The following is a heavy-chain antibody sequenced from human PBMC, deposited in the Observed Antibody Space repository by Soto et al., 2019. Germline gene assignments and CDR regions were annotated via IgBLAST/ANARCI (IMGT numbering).Heavy chain of an antibody. D-gene: IGHD2-2*01. J-gene: IGHJ6*02. CDR2: IYPGDSDT. CDR1: GYSFTSYW. Sequence: GESLKISCKGSGYSFTSYWIGWVRQMPGKGLEWMGIIYPGDSDTRYSPPFQGQVTISADKSISTAYLQWSSLKASDTAMYYCASSGGVVVPAARGYFIDYYGMDVWGQGTTVTVSS. CDR3: ASSGGVVVPAARGYFIDYYGMDV. V-gene: IGHV5-51*01.